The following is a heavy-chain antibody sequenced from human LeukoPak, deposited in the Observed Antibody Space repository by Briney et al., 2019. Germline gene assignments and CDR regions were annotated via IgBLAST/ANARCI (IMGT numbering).Heavy chain of an antibody. J-gene: IGHJ4*02. Sequence: ASVNVSCRASGYTFTDFTDYYIHWVRQAPGQGLEWMGWINPNSGGTYYAHKFQGRVTMTRDTSISTVYMELNRLTSDDAVVYFCVRVSIGWYFDYWGKGTLVSVAS. CDR3: VRVSIGWYFDY. D-gene: IGHD6-19*01. V-gene: IGHV1-2*02. CDR2: INPNSGGT. CDR1: GYTFTDFTDYY.